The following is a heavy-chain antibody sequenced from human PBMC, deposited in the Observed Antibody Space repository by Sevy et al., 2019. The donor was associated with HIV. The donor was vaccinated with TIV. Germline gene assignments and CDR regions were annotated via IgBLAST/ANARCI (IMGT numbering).Heavy chain of an antibody. Sequence: GGSLRLSCAASGLTFNNAWMTWVRQAPGMGLEWVGRIKSNTDGGTTDYAAPVKSRFTISRDDSKNTLYLQMNSLKTEDTAVYYCTTKHGFWSGYYYFDYWGQGTLVTVSS. CDR3: TTKHGFWSGYYYFDY. J-gene: IGHJ4*02. CDR1: GLTFNNAW. V-gene: IGHV3-15*01. D-gene: IGHD3-3*01. CDR2: IKSNTDGGTT.